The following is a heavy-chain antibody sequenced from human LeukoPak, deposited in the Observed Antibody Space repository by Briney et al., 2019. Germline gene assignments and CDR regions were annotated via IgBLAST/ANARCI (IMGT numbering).Heavy chain of an antibody. V-gene: IGHV3-53*01. Sequence: GGSLRLSCAASGFTVSSNYMSWVRQAPGKGLEWVSVIYSGGSTYYADSVKGRFTISRDNSKNTLYLQMNSLRAEDTAVYYCARDMGYCSSTSYDLYFQHWGQGTLVTVSS. CDR2: IYSGGST. D-gene: IGHD2-2*01. CDR1: GFTVSSNY. J-gene: IGHJ1*01. CDR3: ARDMGYCSSTSYDLYFQH.